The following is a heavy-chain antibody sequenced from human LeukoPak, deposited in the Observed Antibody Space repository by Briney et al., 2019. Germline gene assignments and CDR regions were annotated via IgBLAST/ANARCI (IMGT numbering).Heavy chain of an antibody. D-gene: IGHD2-2*01. V-gene: IGHV1-2*04. Sequence: GASVKVSCKASGYTFTGYYMHWVRQAPGQGLEWMGWINPNSGGTNYAQKFQGWVTMTRDTSISTAYMELSRLRSDDTAVYYCARDAGYCSSTSCYEGRDFDYWGQGTLVTVSS. CDR3: ARDAGYCSSTSCYEGRDFDY. CDR2: INPNSGGT. CDR1: GYTFTGYY. J-gene: IGHJ4*02.